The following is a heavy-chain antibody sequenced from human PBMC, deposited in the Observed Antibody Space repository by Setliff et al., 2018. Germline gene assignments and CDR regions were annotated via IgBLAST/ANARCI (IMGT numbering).Heavy chain of an antibody. J-gene: IGHJ4*02. CDR1: GGSISSSNDC. D-gene: IGHD3-10*01. CDR3: ARAPGRNIRGDY. V-gene: IGHV4-39*07. Sequence: SETLSLTCTVSGGSISSSNDCWGWIRQPPGKGLEWIGSIYYSGSTYYSPSLKSRVTISADTSKNQFSLKLKSVTAADTAVYYCARAPGRNIRGDYWGQGALVTVSS. CDR2: IYYSGST.